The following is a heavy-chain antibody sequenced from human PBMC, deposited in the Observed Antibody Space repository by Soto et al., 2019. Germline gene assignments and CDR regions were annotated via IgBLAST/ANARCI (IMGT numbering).Heavy chain of an antibody. CDR2: IDNDGST. Sequence: DVQLVESGGGLVQPGGSLRLSCAGSGFRFSAYWIHWVRQVPGKGLFWVSRIDNDGSTTYAEAVKGRFTISRDNAKNTVYLQMNSLRAGDTAFYYCARDSARTFDYWGQGTLVSVSS. J-gene: IGHJ4*02. D-gene: IGHD3-10*01. CDR1: GFRFSAYW. V-gene: IGHV3-74*01. CDR3: ARDSARTFDY.